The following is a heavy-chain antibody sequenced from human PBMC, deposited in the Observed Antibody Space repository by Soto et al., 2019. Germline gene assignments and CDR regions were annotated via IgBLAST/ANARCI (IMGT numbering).Heavy chain of an antibody. D-gene: IGHD6-6*01. CDR3: GGACSTVSSVVAAY. CDR2: INPGLNSA. CDR1: NDSLSSHF. J-gene: IGHJ4*02. Sequence: GASVKVSRKASNDSLSSHFIHWVRQVQGEGVEWMGIINPGLNSASYSKKFQGSLTLTSDMPSRTVYMQLSNLRSDDTDVYYCGGACSTVSSVVAAYWGQGTLVTVSS. V-gene: IGHV1-46*01.